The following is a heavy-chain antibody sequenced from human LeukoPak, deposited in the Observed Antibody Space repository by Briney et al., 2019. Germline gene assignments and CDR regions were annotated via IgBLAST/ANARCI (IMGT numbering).Heavy chain of an antibody. CDR1: GFTFSHYG. CDR2: IRYEESDK. J-gene: IGHJ4*02. CDR3: AKDFYWAFDY. Sequence: GGSLRLSCATSGFTFSHYGMHWVRQPPGRGLDWVAHIRYEESDKYYADSVKGRFTISRDISKNTVYLQMNSLSVEDTAVYYCAKDFYWAFDYWGQGTLVTVSS. D-gene: IGHD2-8*02. V-gene: IGHV3-30*02.